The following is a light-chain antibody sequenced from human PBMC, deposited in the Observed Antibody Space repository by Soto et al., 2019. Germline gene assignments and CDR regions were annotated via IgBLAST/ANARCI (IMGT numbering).Light chain of an antibody. CDR3: MQGLPTPLT. V-gene: IGKV2-28*01. Sequence: DIVMTQSPLSLPVTPGEPASISCRSSQSLLDSNGYNYLDWYLQKPGQSPQLLIYLGSNRASGVPDRFSGSGSGTEFTLKISRVEAEDVGVYYCMQGLPTPLTFGGVTKVYIK. J-gene: IGKJ4*01. CDR2: LGS. CDR1: QSLLDSNGYNY.